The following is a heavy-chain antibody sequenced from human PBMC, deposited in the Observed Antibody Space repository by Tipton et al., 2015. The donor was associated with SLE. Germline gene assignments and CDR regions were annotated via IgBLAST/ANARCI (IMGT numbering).Heavy chain of an antibody. V-gene: IGHV4-30-4*01. D-gene: IGHD2-15*01. CDR3: ARERVCSGGSCYSFDY. Sequence: TLSLTCTVSGGSISSSDYYWSWIRQPPGKGLEWIGYIYYSGSTYYNPSLKSRVTISVDTSKNQFSLKLSSVTAADTAVYDCARERVCSGGSCYSFDYWGQGTLVSVSS. J-gene: IGHJ4*02. CDR2: IYYSGST. CDR1: GGSISSSDYY.